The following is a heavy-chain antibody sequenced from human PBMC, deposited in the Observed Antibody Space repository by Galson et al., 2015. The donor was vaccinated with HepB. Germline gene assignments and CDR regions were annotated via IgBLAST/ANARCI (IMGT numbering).Heavy chain of an antibody. Sequence: TLSLTCTVSGGSVTSGDSYWGWIRQPPGNGLEWIAYITYSGRTFYGPSLKNRVIISIDMAKSQFSLKLTSVTAADAAVYYCVRRRTGELGRYFDSWGQGIPATVSS. V-gene: IGHV4-30-4*01. CDR1: GGSVTSGDSY. CDR2: ITYSGRT. D-gene: IGHD7-27*01. CDR3: VRRRTGELGRYFDS. J-gene: IGHJ4*02.